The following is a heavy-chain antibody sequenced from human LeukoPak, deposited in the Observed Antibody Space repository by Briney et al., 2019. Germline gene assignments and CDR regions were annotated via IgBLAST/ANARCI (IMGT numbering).Heavy chain of an antibody. Sequence: ASVKVSCKASGYTVTCYYMHWVRQAPGQGLEWMGWINPNSGGTNYAQKFQGRVTMTRDTSISTAYMELSRLRSDDTAVYYCARFWGLRDAFDIWGQGTMVTVSS. CDR2: INPNSGGT. D-gene: IGHD3-16*01. CDR3: ARFWGLRDAFDI. V-gene: IGHV1-2*02. CDR1: GYTVTCYY. J-gene: IGHJ3*02.